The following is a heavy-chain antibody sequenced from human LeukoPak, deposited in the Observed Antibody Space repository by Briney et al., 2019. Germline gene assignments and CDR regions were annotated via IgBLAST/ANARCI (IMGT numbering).Heavy chain of an antibody. Sequence: GGSQRLSCAATGFRFSSYDMHWVRQAPGKGLEWVAFIRYDGSNKYYADSVKGRFTISRDNSKNTLYLQMNSLRAEDTAVYYCAKGRTSYCSSTSCWDAFDIWGQGTMVTVSS. CDR2: IRYDGSNK. CDR1: GFRFSSYD. CDR3: AKGRTSYCSSTSCWDAFDI. D-gene: IGHD2-2*01. J-gene: IGHJ3*02. V-gene: IGHV3-30*02.